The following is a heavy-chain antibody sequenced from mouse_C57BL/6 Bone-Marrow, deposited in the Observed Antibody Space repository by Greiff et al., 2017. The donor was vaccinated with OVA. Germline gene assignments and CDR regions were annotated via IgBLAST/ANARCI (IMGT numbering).Heavy chain of an antibody. CDR3: ARIYDGYYPSYWYFDV. J-gene: IGHJ1*03. V-gene: IGHV3-6*01. D-gene: IGHD2-3*01. CDR1: GYSITSGYY. Sequence: EESGPGLVKPSQSLSLTCSVTGYSITSGYYWNWIRQFPGNKLEWMGYISYDGSNNYNPSLKNRISITRDTSKNQFFLKLNSVTTEDTATYYCARIYDGYYPSYWYFDVWGTGTTVTVSS. CDR2: ISYDGSN.